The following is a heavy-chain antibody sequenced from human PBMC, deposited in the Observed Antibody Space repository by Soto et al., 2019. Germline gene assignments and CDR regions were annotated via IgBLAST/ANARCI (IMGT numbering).Heavy chain of an antibody. J-gene: IGHJ6*03. CDR3: ATTTVTTKNYYYYYMDV. Sequence: ASVKVSCKASGYTLTSYAMHWVRQAPGQRLEWMGWINAGNGNTKYSQKFQGRVTITRDTSASTAYMELSSLRSEDTAVYYCATTTVTTKNYYYYYMDVWGKGTTVTVSS. V-gene: IGHV1-3*01. CDR2: INAGNGNT. CDR1: GYTLTSYA. D-gene: IGHD4-17*01.